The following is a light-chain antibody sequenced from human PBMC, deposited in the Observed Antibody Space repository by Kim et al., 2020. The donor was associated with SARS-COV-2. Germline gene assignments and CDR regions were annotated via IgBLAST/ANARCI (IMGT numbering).Light chain of an antibody. CDR3: CSKAGSNYV. CDR2: DVS. CDR1: RSDVGGYDY. V-gene: IGLV2-11*01. J-gene: IGLJ1*01. Sequence: QSALTQPRSVSGSPGQSVTISCTGTRSDVGGYDYVSWYQQHPGKAPKLMIYDVSKRPSGVPDRFSGSKSGNTASLTISGLQADDEADYYCCSKAGSNYVFGPGTKVTVL.